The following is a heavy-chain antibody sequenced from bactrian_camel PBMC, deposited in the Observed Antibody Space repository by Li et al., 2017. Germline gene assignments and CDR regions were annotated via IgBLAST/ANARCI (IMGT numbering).Heavy chain of an antibody. CDR1: EYTREYC. CDR3: ASRVGMCGPNWSKLRFDS. V-gene: IGHV3S1*01. D-gene: IGHD1*01. CDR2: QRDAAT. J-gene: IGHJ4*01. Sequence: HVQLVESGGGSVQAGGSLALSCVVSEYTREYCMGWSRQAPGKEPEGVAAQRDAATYYADSVKGRFSISRDIASRTLYLQMSNLKPEDTAFYYCASRVGMCGPNWSKLRFDSRGPGTQVTVS.